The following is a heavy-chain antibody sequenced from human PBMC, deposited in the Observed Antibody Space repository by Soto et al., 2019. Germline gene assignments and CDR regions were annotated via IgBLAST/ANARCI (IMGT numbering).Heavy chain of an antibody. J-gene: IGHJ6*02. V-gene: IGHV1-69*13. CDR1: GGTFTSNV. CDR3: AIGTTVVAFYYYYAMDV. D-gene: IGHD4-4*01. Sequence: ASVKVSCKASGGTFTSNVISWVRQAPGQGLEWMGGIIPIFSTTNYAQKFQGRLTITADESTNTAYMELTSLRSEDTAVYYCAIGTTVVAFYYYYAMDVWGQGTTVTVSS. CDR2: IIPIFSTT.